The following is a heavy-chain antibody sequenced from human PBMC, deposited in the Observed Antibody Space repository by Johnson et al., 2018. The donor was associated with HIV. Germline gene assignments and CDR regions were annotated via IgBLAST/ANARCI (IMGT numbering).Heavy chain of an antibody. V-gene: IGHV3-9*01. J-gene: IGHJ3*02. D-gene: IGHD5-12*01. Sequence: VQLVESGGGLVQPGGSLRLSCAASGFTFTQYAMHWVLQAPGKGLEYVSGISWNSGSIGYAGSVKGRFTISRDNAKNSLDVQMNSLRAEDTALYYCATDIRSGYRGAFVSWGQGTMVTVSS. CDR2: ISWNSGSI. CDR3: ATDIRSGYRGAFVS. CDR1: GFTFTQYA.